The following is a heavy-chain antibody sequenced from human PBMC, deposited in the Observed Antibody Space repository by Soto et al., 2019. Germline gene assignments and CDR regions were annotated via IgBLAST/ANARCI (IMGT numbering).Heavy chain of an antibody. Sequence: SETLSLTCAVYGGSFSGYYWSWIRQPPGKGLEWIGEINHSGSTNYNPSLKSRVTISVDTSKNQFSLKLSSVTAADTAVYYCARRKQPDPGNNWFDPWGQGTLVTVS. V-gene: IGHV4-34*01. CDR3: ARRKQPDPGNNWFDP. CDR2: INHSGST. CDR1: GGSFSGYY. D-gene: IGHD3-10*01. J-gene: IGHJ5*02.